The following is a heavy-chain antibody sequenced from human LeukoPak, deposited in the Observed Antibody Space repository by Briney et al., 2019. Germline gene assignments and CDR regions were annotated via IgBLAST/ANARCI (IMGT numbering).Heavy chain of an antibody. Sequence: GASVKVSCKASGYTFTSYGISWVRQAPGQGLEWMGWISAYNGNTNYAQKLQGRVTMTTDTSTSTAYMELRSLRSDDTAVYYCAREGYSYGYGVNQYYFDCWGQGTLVTVSS. CDR3: AREGYSYGYGVNQYYFDC. CDR2: ISAYNGNT. D-gene: IGHD5-18*01. V-gene: IGHV1-18*01. J-gene: IGHJ4*02. CDR1: GYTFTSYG.